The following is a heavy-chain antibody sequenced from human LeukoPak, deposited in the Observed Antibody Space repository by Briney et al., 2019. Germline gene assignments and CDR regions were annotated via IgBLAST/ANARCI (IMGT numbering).Heavy chain of an antibody. V-gene: IGHV3-9*01. CDR2: ISWSSGSI. CDR3: AKDIGYSSSEGFDP. J-gene: IGHJ5*02. CDR1: GFTFDDYA. Sequence: GGSLRLSCAASGFTFDDYAMHWVRQAPGKGLEWVSGISWSSGSIGYADCVKGRFTISRDNAKNSLYLQMNSLRAEDTALYYCAKDIGYSSSEGFDPWGQGTLVTVSS. D-gene: IGHD6-13*01.